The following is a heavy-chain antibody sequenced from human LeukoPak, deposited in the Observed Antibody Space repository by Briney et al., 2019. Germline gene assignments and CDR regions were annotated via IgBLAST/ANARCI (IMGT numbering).Heavy chain of an antibody. CDR2: IYTSGST. V-gene: IGHV4-61*02. J-gene: IGHJ6*03. CDR3: ARERVVVSEYYYYYMNV. Sequence: PSETLSLTCAVSGGSISSASYHWTWIRQPAGKGLEWIGRIYTSGSTNYNPSLKSRVTISVDTSKNQFSLKLSSVTAADTAVYYCARERVVVSEYYYYYMNVWGKGTTVTVSS. D-gene: IGHD2-15*01. CDR1: GGSISSASYH.